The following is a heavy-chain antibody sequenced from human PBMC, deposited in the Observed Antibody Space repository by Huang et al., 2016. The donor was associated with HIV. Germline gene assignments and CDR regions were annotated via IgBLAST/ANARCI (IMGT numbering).Heavy chain of an antibody. D-gene: IGHD3-16*01. CDR2: INHSGRT. Sequence: QVQLHQWGAGLLKPSETLSLTCAVYGGSFSGPNWTWIRQTPGKGLEWIGEINHSGRTNYSPSLKRRFTIALDTSKNQFSLRLRSVTAADTAVYYCARGRGDARGFLGLDFWGQGTLVTVSS. V-gene: IGHV4-34*01. CDR3: ARGRGDARGFLGLDF. J-gene: IGHJ4*02. CDR1: GGSFSGPN.